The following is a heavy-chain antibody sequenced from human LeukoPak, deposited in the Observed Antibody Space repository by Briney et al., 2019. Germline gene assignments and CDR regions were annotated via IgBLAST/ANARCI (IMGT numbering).Heavy chain of an antibody. CDR2: IYPGDSDT. CDR1: GYSFTSYW. D-gene: IGHD3-9*01. V-gene: IGHV5-51*01. CDR3: ARLEVSHYDILTGGYFDY. Sequence: GESLKISCKGSGYSFTSYWIGWVRQMPGKGLEWMGIIYPGDSDTRYSPSFQGQVTISADKSISTAYLQWSSLKASDTAMYYCARLEVSHYDILTGGYFDYWGQGTLVTVSS. J-gene: IGHJ4*02.